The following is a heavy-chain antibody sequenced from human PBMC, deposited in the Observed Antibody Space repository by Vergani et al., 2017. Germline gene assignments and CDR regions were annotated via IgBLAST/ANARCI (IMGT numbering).Heavy chain of an antibody. D-gene: IGHD2-21*02. CDR2: IGKDGINT. CDR3: AKYLRDSTDGLPYS. V-gene: IGHV3-30*02. CDR1: GFTFSNFG. Sequence: QVQLVESAGGVVQPGGSLRLSCAASGFTFSNFGMHWIRQAPGKGLEWRAYIGKDGINTRYRDAVKGRFTVSKDKTKDIRYLQMDSLRSEDTALYYCAKYLRDSTDGLPYSWCQGTLVIVSS. J-gene: IGHJ4*02.